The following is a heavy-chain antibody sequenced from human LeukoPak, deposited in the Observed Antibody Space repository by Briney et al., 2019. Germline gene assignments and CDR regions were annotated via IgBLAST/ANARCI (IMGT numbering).Heavy chain of an antibody. CDR1: GFTFSSYA. J-gene: IGHJ4*02. CDR2: ISGSGGST. CDR3: AKDTGYSSSYLPDY. Sequence: GGSLRLSCAASGFTFSSYAMSWVRQAPGKGLEWVSAISGSGGSTYYAESVKGRFTISRDNSKNTLYLQMNSLRAEDTAVYYCAKDTGYSSSYLPDYWGQGTLVTVSS. D-gene: IGHD6-13*01. V-gene: IGHV3-23*01.